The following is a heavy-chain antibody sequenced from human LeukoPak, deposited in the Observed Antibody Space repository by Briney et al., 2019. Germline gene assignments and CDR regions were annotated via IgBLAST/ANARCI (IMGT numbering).Heavy chain of an antibody. J-gene: IGHJ4*02. V-gene: IGHV3-21*01. CDR2: ISSSSSYI. CDR3: ARSGKDGRDYFDY. D-gene: IGHD5-24*01. CDR1: GFTFSSYS. Sequence: PGGSLRLSCAASGFTFSSYSMNWVRQAPGKGLEWVSSISSSSSYIYYADSVKGRFTISRDNAKNSLYLQMNSLRAEDTAVYYCARSGKDGRDYFDYWGQGTLVTVSS.